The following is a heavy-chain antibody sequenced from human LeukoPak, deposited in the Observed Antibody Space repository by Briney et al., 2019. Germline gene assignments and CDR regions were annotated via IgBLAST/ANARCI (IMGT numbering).Heavy chain of an antibody. CDR3: AKALEQETVIALDS. J-gene: IGHJ4*02. CDR2: ISGSGGST. CDR1: GFTFSTYA. D-gene: IGHD6-13*01. Sequence: GGSLRLSCAASGFTFSTYAMSWVRQAPGKGLEWVSAISGSGGSTYYADSVKGRFTVSRDNSKNTLYLQMNSLRAEDTSIYFCAKALEQETVIALDSWGQGTLVTVSS. V-gene: IGHV3-23*01.